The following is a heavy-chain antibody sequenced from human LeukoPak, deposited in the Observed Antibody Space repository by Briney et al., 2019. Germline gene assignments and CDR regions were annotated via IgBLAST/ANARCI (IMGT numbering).Heavy chain of an antibody. CDR2: ISSSSSYI. CDR3: ARVLYSGSYQFDY. D-gene: IGHD1-26*01. V-gene: IGHV3-21*01. Sequence: GGSLRLSCAASGFTFSGYSMNWVRQAPGKGLEWVSSISSSSSYIYYADSVKGRFTISRDNAKNSLYLQMNSLRAEDTAVYYCARVLYSGSYQFDYWGQGTLVTVSS. J-gene: IGHJ4*02. CDR1: GFTFSGYS.